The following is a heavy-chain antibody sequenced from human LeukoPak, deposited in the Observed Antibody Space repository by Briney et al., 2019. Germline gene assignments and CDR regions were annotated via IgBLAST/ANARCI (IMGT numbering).Heavy chain of an antibody. CDR3: ARGPSSGAFDI. J-gene: IGHJ3*02. CDR2: INPNNGGT. Sequence: ASVKVSCKASGYTFTDYYMHWVRQAPGQGLEWMGWINPNNGGTKYAQKFQGRVTMTRDTSISTAYMELSRLMSDDAAAYYCARGPSSGAFDIWGQGTMVTVSS. V-gene: IGHV1-2*02. D-gene: IGHD6-6*01. CDR1: GYTFTDYY.